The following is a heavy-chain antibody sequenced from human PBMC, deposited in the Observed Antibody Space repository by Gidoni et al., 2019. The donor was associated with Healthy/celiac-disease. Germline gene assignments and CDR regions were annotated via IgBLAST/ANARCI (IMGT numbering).Heavy chain of an antibody. V-gene: IGHV3-23*01. CDR2: ISGSGGST. J-gene: IGHJ4*02. Sequence: EVQLLESGGGLVQPGGSLRLSCAASGFTFSSYAMSWVRQAPGKGLEWVSAISGSGGSTYYADSVKGRFTISRDNSKNTLYLQMNSLRAEDTAVYYCAKVVIPAAKMTRGGHYVDYWGQGTLVTVSS. CDR3: AKVVIPAAKMTRGGHYVDY. D-gene: IGHD2-2*01. CDR1: GFTFSSYA.